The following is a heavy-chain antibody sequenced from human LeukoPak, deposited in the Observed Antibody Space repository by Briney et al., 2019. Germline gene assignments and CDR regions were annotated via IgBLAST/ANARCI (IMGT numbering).Heavy chain of an antibody. CDR3: ARQVGGRGYSGYATGGYFDY. CDR2: IYPGDART. J-gene: IGHJ4*02. Sequence: GESLKISCKGSGYSFTSYWIGWVRQMPGKGREWLGIIYPGDARTRYSPSFQGQVTISADKSISTAYLPWSSLKASDTAMYYCARQVGGRGYSGYATGGYFDYWGQGTLVTVSS. D-gene: IGHD5-12*01. V-gene: IGHV5-51*01. CDR1: GYSFTSYW.